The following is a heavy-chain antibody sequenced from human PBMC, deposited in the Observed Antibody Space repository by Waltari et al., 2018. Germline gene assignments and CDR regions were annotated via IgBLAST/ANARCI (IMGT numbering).Heavy chain of an antibody. CDR1: GYSISSGYY. Sequence: SLTCAVSGYSISSGYYWGWIRQPPGKGLEWIGSIYHSGSTYYNPSLKSRVTISVDTSKNQFSLKLSSVTAADTAVYYCARRDGVYFDYWGQGTLVTVSS. D-gene: IGHD3-10*01. CDR3: ARRDGVYFDY. CDR2: IYHSGST. V-gene: IGHV4-38-2*01. J-gene: IGHJ4*02.